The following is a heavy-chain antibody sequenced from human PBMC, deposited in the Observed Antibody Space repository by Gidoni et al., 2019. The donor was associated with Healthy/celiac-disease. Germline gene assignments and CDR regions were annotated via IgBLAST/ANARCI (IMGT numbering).Heavy chain of an antibody. D-gene: IGHD6-13*01. CDR3: ARDHSYRIAGGFGYYYYGMVV. J-gene: IGHJ6*02. Sequence: RFTISRDNAKNTLYLQMNSLRAEDTAVYYCARDHSYRIAGGFGYYYYGMVVWGQGTTVTVSS. V-gene: IGHV3-74*01.